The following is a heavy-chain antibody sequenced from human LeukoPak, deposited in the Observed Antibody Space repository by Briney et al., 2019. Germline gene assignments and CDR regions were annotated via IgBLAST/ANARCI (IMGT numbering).Heavy chain of an antibody. CDR2: IKQDGSEK. J-gene: IGHJ3*02. Sequence: GGSLRLSCAASGFTFSSYWMSWVRQAPGKGLEWVANIKQDGSEKYYVDSVKGRFTISRDNAKNSLYLQMNSLRAEDTAVYYCARDQAGGSYYVALDAFDIWGQGTMVTVSS. CDR3: ARDQAGGSYYVALDAFDI. CDR1: GFTFSSYW. V-gene: IGHV3-7*01. D-gene: IGHD1-26*01.